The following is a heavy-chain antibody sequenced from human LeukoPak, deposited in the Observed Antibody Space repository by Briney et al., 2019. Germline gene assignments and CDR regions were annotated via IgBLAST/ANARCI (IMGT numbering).Heavy chain of an antibody. Sequence: GGSLRLPCAYSGLTFSRYWMSWVRQAPGEGLEWVTNIKQDGSEKYYVDSVKGRFTISRDNAKNSLYLQMNSLRAEDTAVYYCARDQRYCSSSSCPWEPFDYWGQGTLVTVSS. D-gene: IGHD2-2*01. CDR1: GLTFSRYW. V-gene: IGHV3-7*05. CDR2: IKQDGSEK. CDR3: ARDQRYCSSSSCPWEPFDY. J-gene: IGHJ4*02.